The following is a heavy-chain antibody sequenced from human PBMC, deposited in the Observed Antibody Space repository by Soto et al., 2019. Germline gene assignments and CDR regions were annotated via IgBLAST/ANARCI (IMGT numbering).Heavy chain of an antibody. CDR3: ETFPYGWGSYYSYYYGMDV. D-gene: IGHD3-10*01. Sequence: QVQLVESGGGVVQPGRSLRLSCAASGFTFSSYGMHWVRQAPGKGLEWVAVISYDGSNKYYADSVKGRFTISRDNSKNXLXXHMNSLRAEDAAVYYCETFPYGWGSYYSYYYGMDVWGQGTTVTVSS. CDR2: ISYDGSNK. CDR1: GFTFSSYG. V-gene: IGHV3-30*03. J-gene: IGHJ6*02.